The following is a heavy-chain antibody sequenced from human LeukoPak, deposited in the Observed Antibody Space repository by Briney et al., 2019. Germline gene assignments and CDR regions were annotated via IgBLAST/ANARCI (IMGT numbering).Heavy chain of an antibody. Sequence: PGGSLRLSCAASGFTVSGNYMGWVRQGPGKGLEWVSLLYSGGSTYYADSVKGRFSISRDNSKNTLYLQMNSLRAEDTAVYYCASRDKGYYYGMDVWGQGTTVTVSS. CDR2: LYSGGST. CDR1: GFTVSGNY. D-gene: IGHD5-24*01. CDR3: ASRDKGYYYGMDV. V-gene: IGHV3-66*01. J-gene: IGHJ6*02.